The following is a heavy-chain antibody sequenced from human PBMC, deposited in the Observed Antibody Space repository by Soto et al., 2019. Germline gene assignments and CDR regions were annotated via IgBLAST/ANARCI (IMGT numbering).Heavy chain of an antibody. CDR3: AKEGGYCINPTCPRRVDS. J-gene: IGHJ5*01. CDR2: IGNKGDYI. Sequence: GGSLRLSCAASGFTFSNYAMSWVRQAPGKGLEWVSSIGNKGDYIYHADSVKGRFTISRDNSKNTLFLQMNSLRAEDTAIYYCAKEGGYCINPTCPRRVDSWGQGTLVTVSS. CDR1: GFTFSNYA. V-gene: IGHV3-23*01. D-gene: IGHD2-8*01.